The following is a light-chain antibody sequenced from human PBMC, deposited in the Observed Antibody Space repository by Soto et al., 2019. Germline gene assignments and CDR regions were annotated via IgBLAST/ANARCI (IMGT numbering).Light chain of an antibody. CDR2: GNS. J-gene: IGLJ3*02. CDR3: QSYDSSLRGWV. V-gene: IGLV1-40*01. CDR1: SSNIGAGYD. Sequence: QSVLTQPPSVSGAPGQRVTTSCTGSSSNIGAGYDVHWYQQLPGTAPKLLIYGNSNRPSGVPDRFSGSKSGTSASLAITGLQAEDEADYYCQSYDSSLRGWVFGGGTKLTVL.